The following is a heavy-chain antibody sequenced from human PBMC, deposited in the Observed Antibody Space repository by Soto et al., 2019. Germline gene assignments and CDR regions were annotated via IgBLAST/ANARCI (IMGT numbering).Heavy chain of an antibody. J-gene: IGHJ4*02. CDR1: GFTFSSYG. CDR3: ARDNALAAAGPFGY. Sequence: GGSLRLSCVASGFTFSSYGMHWVRQAPGKGLEWVAVIWYDGSNKYYADSVKGRFTISRDNSKNTLYLQMNSLRAEDTAVYYCARDNALAAAGPFGYWGQGTLVTVSS. D-gene: IGHD6-13*01. CDR2: IWYDGSNK. V-gene: IGHV3-33*01.